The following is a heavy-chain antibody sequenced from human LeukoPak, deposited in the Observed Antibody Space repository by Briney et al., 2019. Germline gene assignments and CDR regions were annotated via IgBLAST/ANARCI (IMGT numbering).Heavy chain of an antibody. V-gene: IGHV3-74*01. CDR2: INSDGSDT. D-gene: IGHD5-24*01. CDR3: ASDDGYRSFDY. Sequence: GGSQRLSCAASGINFSIYWMHWVRQAPGKGLVWVSRINSDGSDTSYADSVKGRFTISRDNAKNTLYLQINSLRAEDTAVYYCASDDGYRSFDYWGQGTLVTVSS. CDR1: GINFSIYW. J-gene: IGHJ4*02.